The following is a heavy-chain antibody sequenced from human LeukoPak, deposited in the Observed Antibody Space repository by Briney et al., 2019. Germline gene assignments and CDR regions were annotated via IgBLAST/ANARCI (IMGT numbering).Heavy chain of an antibody. Sequence: GGSLRLSCAASGFTFSSYEMNWVRQAPGKGLEWVSYISSSGSTIYYADSVKGRFTISRDNAKNSLYLQMNSLRAEDTAVYYCAREGSLRAFDIWGQGTMVTVSS. J-gene: IGHJ3*02. CDR3: AREGSLRAFDI. CDR1: GFTFSSYE. D-gene: IGHD2-15*01. CDR2: ISSSGSTI. V-gene: IGHV3-48*03.